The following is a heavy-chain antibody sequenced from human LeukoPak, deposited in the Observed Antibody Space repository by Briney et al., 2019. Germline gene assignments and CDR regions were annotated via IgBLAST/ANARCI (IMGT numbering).Heavy chain of an antibody. CDR1: GDSVSSNSVA. CDR3: ARAGWVDTAMVTDY. V-gene: IGHV6-1*01. Sequence: SQTLSLTCAISGDSVSSNSVAWNWIRQSQSRGLEWLGRTYYRSKWYNDYAVSVKSRITIIPDTSKDQFSLQLNSVTPEDTAVYYCARAGWVDTAMVTDYWGQGTLVTASS. CDR2: TYYRSKWYN. J-gene: IGHJ4*02. D-gene: IGHD5-18*01.